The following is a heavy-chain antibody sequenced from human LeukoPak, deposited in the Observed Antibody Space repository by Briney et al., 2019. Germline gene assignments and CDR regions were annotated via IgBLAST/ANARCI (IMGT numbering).Heavy chain of an antibody. D-gene: IGHD5-24*01. CDR3: AKDTRYPHGYNLDYFDY. V-gene: IGHV3-9*01. J-gene: IGHJ4*02. CDR2: ISWNSGSI. Sequence: GGSLRLSCAASGFTFDDYAMHWVRQAPGKSLEWVSGISWNSGSIGYADSVEGRFTISRDNAKNSLYLQMNSLRAEDTALYYCAKDTRYPHGYNLDYFDYWGQGTLVTVSS. CDR1: GFTFDDYA.